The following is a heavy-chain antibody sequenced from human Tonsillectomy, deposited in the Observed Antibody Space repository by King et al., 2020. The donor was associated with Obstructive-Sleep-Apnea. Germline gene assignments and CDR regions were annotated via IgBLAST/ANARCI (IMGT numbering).Heavy chain of an antibody. D-gene: IGHD5-18*01. CDR3: AREEGRGYSYGYNYYYGMDV. V-gene: IGHV3-30*04. J-gene: IGHJ6*02. CDR1: GFTFSSYA. Sequence: VQPVESGGGVVQPGRSLRLSCAASGFTFSSYAMHWVRQAPGKGLEWVAVISYDGSNKYYADSVKGRFTISRDNSKNTLYLQMNSLRAEDTAVYYCAREEGRGYSYGYNYYYGMDVWGQGTTVTVSS. CDR2: ISYDGSNK.